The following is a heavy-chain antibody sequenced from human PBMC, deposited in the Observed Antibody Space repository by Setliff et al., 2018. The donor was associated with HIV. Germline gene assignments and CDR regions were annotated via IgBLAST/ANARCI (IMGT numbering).Heavy chain of an antibody. CDR2: IKSKTDGGTT. CDR3: TTVRYSYGKPDDY. V-gene: IGHV3-15*01. D-gene: IGHD5-18*01. CDR1: GFTFNNAW. J-gene: IGHJ4*02. Sequence: PGGSLRLSCKASGFTFNNAWMSWVRQAPGKGLEWVGRIKSKTDGGTTDYAAPVKGRFTISRDDSKNTLYLQMNSLKTEDTAVYYCTTVRYSYGKPDDYWGQGTLVTVSS.